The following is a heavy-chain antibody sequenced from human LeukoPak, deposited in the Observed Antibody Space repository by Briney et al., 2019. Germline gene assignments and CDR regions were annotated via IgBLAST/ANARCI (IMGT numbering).Heavy chain of an antibody. V-gene: IGHV3-30*02. CDR3: AKLSGYEGDDY. CDR1: GFTFSSYG. CDR2: IQYDGSNK. D-gene: IGHD5-12*01. J-gene: IGHJ4*02. Sequence: GGSLRLSCAASGFTFSSYGMHWVRQAPGKGLEWVAFIQYDGSNKYYADSVKGRFTISRDNSKNTLYLQMNSLRAEDTAVYYCAKLSGYEGDDYWGQGTLVTVSS.